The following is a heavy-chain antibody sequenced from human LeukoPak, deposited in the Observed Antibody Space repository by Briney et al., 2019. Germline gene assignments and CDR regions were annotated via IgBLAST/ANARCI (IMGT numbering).Heavy chain of an antibody. Sequence: GGSLRLSCAASGFSFSDCGMHWVRDAPGKAVVGVAFIRYDGSNKYYADSVKGRFTISRDDSKNTLYLQMNSLRAEDTAVYYCATDVHPGNNWFDPWGQGTLVTVSS. CDR1: GFSFSDCG. CDR3: ATDVHPGNNWFDP. V-gene: IGHV3-30*02. D-gene: IGHD1-1*01. J-gene: IGHJ5*02. CDR2: IRYDGSNK.